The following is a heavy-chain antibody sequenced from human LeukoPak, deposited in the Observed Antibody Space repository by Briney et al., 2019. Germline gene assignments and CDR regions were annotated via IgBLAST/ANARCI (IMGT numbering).Heavy chain of an antibody. CDR1: GYTFNNHD. V-gene: IGHV1-8*01. Sequence: ASVKVSCKASGYTFNNHDINWVRQATGQGLEWMGWMNPNSGNTGYAQKFQGRVTMTRNTSISTAYMELSSLRSEDTAVYYCARGLPDYDILTGIEKGGDYWGQGTLVTVSS. D-gene: IGHD3-9*01. CDR2: MNPNSGNT. CDR3: ARGLPDYDILTGIEKGGDY. J-gene: IGHJ4*02.